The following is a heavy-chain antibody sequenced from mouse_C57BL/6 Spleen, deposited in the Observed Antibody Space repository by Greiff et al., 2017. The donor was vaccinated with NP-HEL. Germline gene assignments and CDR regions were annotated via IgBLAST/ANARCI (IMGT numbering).Heavy chain of an antibody. D-gene: IGHD1-1*01. Sequence: QVQLKQPGTELVKPGASVKLSCKASGYTFTSYWMHWVKQRPGQGLEWIGNINPSNGGTNYNEKFKSKATLTVDKSSSTAYMQLSSLTSEDSAVYYCALGGYGSSYAMDYWGQGTSVTVSS. CDR1: GYTFTSYW. V-gene: IGHV1-53*01. J-gene: IGHJ4*01. CDR3: ALGGYGSSYAMDY. CDR2: INPSNGGT.